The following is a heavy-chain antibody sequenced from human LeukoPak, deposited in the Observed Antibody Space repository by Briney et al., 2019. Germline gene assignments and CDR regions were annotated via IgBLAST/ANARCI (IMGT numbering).Heavy chain of an antibody. CDR2: ISYDGSNK. D-gene: IGHD3-22*01. CDR1: GFTFSSYA. CDR3: AKLVWLSGPQKYFDY. V-gene: IGHV3-30-3*02. Sequence: GGSLRLSCAASGFTFSSYAMHWVRQAPGKGLVWVAVISYDGSNKYYADSVKGRFTISRDNSKNTLYLQMNSLRAEDTAVYYCAKLVWLSGPQKYFDYWGQGTLVTVSS. J-gene: IGHJ4*02.